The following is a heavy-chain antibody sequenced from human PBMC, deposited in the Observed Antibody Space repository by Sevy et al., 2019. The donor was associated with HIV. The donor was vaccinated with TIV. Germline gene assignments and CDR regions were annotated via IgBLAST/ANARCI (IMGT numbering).Heavy chain of an antibody. V-gene: IGHV3-53*01. CDR3: ARDKNGHYYGLDV. Sequence: GGSLRLSCAVSGFPVSSSYMIWVRQAPGKGLEWVSVFYRSNKTDYADSVKGRFTISRDNSKNTLYLQMHSLRAEDTAVYFCARDKNGHYYGLDVWGQWTTVTVSS. CDR2: FYRSNKT. J-gene: IGHJ6*02. CDR1: GFPVSSSY. D-gene: IGHD2-8*01.